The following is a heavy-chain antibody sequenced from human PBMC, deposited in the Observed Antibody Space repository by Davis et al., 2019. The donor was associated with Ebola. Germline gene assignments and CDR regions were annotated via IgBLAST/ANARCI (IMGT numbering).Heavy chain of an antibody. CDR2: IYYSGST. J-gene: IGHJ2*01. D-gene: IGHD3-22*01. CDR1: GGSISSSSYY. V-gene: IGHV4-39*07. Sequence: MPSETLSLTCTVSGGSISSSSYYWGWIRQPPGKGLEWIGSIYYSGSTYYNPSLKSRVTISVDTSKNQFSLKLSSVTAADTAVYYCARDLGYYDSSGYVAYWYFDLWGRGTLVTVSS. CDR3: ARDLGYYDSSGYVAYWYFDL.